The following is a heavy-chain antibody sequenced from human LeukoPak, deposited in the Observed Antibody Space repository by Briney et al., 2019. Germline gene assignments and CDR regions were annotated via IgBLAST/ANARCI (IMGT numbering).Heavy chain of an antibody. CDR3: ARSQGVPAAISVWFDP. D-gene: IGHD2-2*01. V-gene: IGHV3-7*01. CDR2: IKQDGSEK. J-gene: IGHJ5*02. CDR1: GFTFSRYW. Sequence: GGTLRLSCAASGFTFSRYWMSWVRQAPGKGLEWVANIKQDGSEKYYVDSVKGRFTISRDNAKNSLYLQMNSLRAEDTAVYYCARSQGVPAAISVWFDPWGQGTLVTGSS.